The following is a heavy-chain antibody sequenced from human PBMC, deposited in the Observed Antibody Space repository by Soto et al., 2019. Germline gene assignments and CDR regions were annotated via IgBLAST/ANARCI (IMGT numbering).Heavy chain of an antibody. Sequence: PGGSLRLSCAASGFTFSSYGMHWVRQAPGKGLEWVAVISYDGSNKYYADSVKGRFTISRDNSKNTLYLQMNSLRAEDTAVYYCAKDGGSSWYGGFDYWGQGTLVTVSS. CDR2: ISYDGSNK. V-gene: IGHV3-30*18. CDR1: GFTFSSYG. J-gene: IGHJ4*02. D-gene: IGHD6-13*01. CDR3: AKDGGSSWYGGFDY.